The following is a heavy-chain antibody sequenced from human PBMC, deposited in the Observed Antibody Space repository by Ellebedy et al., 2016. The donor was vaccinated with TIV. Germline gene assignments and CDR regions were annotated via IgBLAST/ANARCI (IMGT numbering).Heavy chain of an antibody. Sequence: GGSLRLSCGASGFTFSSYWMHWVRQAPGKGLVWVSRINSDGTSTNYADSVKGRFTISRDNANNTLYLQMNSLRAEDTAVYYCAKYDGRDDYVWGSYRSTQAGLGYWGQGTLVTVSS. CDR2: INSDGTST. D-gene: IGHD3-16*02. CDR3: AKYDGRDDYVWGSYRSTQAGLGY. J-gene: IGHJ4*02. V-gene: IGHV3-74*01. CDR1: GFTFSSYW.